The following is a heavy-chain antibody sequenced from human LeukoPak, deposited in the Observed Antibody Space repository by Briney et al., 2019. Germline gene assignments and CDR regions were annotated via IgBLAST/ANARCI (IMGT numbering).Heavy chain of an antibody. D-gene: IGHD6-19*01. CDR2: IYYSGST. CDR1: GGSISSSSYY. V-gene: IGHV4-39*07. J-gene: IGHJ4*02. Sequence: PSETLSLTCTVSGGSISSSSYYWGWIRQPPGKGREWIGSIYYSGSTYYNPSLKSRVTISVDTSKNQFSLKLSSVTAADTAVYYCARDHHKTVAGNYWGQGTLVTVSS. CDR3: ARDHHKTVAGNY.